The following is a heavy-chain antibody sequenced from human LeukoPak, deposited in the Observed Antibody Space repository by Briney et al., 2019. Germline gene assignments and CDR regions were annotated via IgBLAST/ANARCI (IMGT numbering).Heavy chain of an antibody. CDR3: AKSIAYSSSTCDY. V-gene: IGHV3-23*01. J-gene: IGHJ4*02. D-gene: IGHD6-6*01. CDR1: GFTFSSSA. CDR2: ISNNGGYT. Sequence: GGSLRLSCAASGFTFSSSAMSWVRQAPGKGLEWVSAISNNGGYTYYADSVQGRFTISRDNSKSTLCLQMDSLRVEDAAVYYCAKSIAYSSSTCDYWGQGTLVTVSS.